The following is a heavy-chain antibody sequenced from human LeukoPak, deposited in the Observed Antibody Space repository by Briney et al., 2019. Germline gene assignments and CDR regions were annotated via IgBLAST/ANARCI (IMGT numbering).Heavy chain of an antibody. CDR1: GYTFTSYY. D-gene: IGHD3-22*01. CDR3: ARSQYITMIVARLYQFDD. CDR2: INPSAGIT. J-gene: IGHJ4*02. Sequence: GASVKVSCKASGYTFTSYYMHWVRQAPGQGLEWMGIINPSAGITTYAQKFQGRVAMTKDTSTSTVYMELSSLRSEDTAVYYCARSQYITMIVARLYQFDDWGQGTLVTVSS. V-gene: IGHV1-46*01.